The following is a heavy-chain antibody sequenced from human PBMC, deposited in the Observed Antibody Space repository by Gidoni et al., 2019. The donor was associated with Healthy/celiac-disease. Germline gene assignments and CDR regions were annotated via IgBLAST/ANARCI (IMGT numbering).Heavy chain of an antibody. D-gene: IGHD3-10*01. CDR3: AKGGEGSLWFGELLIDY. V-gene: IGHV1-2*02. CDR1: GYTFIDYY. Sequence: QVQLVQSGAEVKKPGASVKVSCKASGYTFIDYYLHWVRQAPGQGLACMGWINPNSGGTNFAQKFQGRVTMTRDTSISTAYMELSRLRSDDTAVYYCAKGGEGSLWFGELLIDYWGQGTLVTVSS. J-gene: IGHJ4*02. CDR2: INPNSGGT.